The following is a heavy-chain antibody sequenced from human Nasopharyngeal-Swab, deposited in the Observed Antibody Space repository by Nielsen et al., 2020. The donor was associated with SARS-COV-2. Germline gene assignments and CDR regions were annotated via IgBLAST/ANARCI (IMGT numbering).Heavy chain of an antibody. D-gene: IGHD3-22*01. J-gene: IGHJ3*02. CDR1: GFTFSSYS. CDR2: ISSSSSYI. CDR3: ASGRSIYYYDSSGYPAFDI. V-gene: IGHV3-21*01. Sequence: GALKISCAASGFTFSSYSMNWVRQAPGKGLEWVSSISSSSSYIYYADSVKGRFTISRDNAKNSLYLQMNSLRAEDTAVYYCASGRSIYYYDSSGYPAFDIWGQGTMVTVSS.